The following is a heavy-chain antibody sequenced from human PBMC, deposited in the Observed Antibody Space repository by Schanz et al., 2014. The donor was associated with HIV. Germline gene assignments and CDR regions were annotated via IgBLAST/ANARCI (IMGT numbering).Heavy chain of an antibody. V-gene: IGHV3-23*01. CDR3: AKVVRFAMVTAPYYFDS. Sequence: EVQLLESGGGLVQPGGSLRLSCAASGFTFSSYAMSWVRQAPGKGLEWVSVISGSGGSTYYADSVKGRFTISRDSSRNTLYLQMNSLRAEDTAVYYCAKVVRFAMVTAPYYFDSWGQGTLVTVSP. J-gene: IGHJ4*02. D-gene: IGHD2-15*01. CDR1: GFTFSSYA. CDR2: ISGSGGST.